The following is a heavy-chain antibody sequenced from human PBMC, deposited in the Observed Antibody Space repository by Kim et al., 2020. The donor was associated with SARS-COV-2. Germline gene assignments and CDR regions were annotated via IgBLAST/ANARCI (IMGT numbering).Heavy chain of an antibody. J-gene: IGHJ6*02. CDR3: ARAGRGSYYYGMDV. V-gene: IGHV3-30-3*01. CDR1: GFTFSSYA. CDR2: ISYDGSNK. D-gene: IGHD1-26*01. Sequence: GGSLRLSCAASGFTFSSYAMHWVRRAPGKGLEWVAVISYDGSNKYYADSVKGRFTISRDNSKNTLYLQMNSLRAEDTAVYYCARAGRGSYYYGMDVWGQGTTVTVSS.